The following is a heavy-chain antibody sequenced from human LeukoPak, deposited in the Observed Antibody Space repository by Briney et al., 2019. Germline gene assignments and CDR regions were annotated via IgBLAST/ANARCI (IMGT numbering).Heavy chain of an antibody. CDR3: ARVVGPTLNWFDP. CDR2: TNYSGST. V-gene: IGHV4-59*01. J-gene: IGHJ5*02. D-gene: IGHD1-26*01. CDR1: GGSIISYY. Sequence: SETLSLTCTVSGGSIISYYWSWVRQPPGKGLEWIAYTNYSGSTNYNPSLKSRVTISIDTSKNQFSLKVSSVTAADTAVYYCARVVGPTLNWFDPWGQGTLVTVSS.